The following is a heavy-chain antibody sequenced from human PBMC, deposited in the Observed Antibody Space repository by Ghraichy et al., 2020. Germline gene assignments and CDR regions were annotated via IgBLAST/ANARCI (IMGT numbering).Heavy chain of an antibody. V-gene: IGHV3-48*02. CDR1: GFTFSSYN. J-gene: IGHJ4*02. CDR2: ITGSLSNI. D-gene: IGHD1-7*01. Sequence: GGSLNISCAASGFTFSSYNMIWVRQAPGKRLEWVSYITGSLSNIYYADSVKGRFTISRDNAKNSLYLQMNSLRDEDTAVYYCARVPRITGTTRESDYWGQGTLVTVSS. CDR3: ARVPRITGTTRESDY.